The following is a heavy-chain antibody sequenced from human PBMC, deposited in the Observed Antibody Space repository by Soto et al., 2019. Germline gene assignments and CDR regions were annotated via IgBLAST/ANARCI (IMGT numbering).Heavy chain of an antibody. Sequence: EAQLVESGGGLVKPGGSLRLSCAASGFTFSNAWMNWVRQAPGKGLEWVGRIKSKTDGGTTDYAAPVKGRFTISRDDSKNTLYLQMNSLKTEDTAVYYCTARAQNLPPPSNYDYWGQGTLVTVSS. CDR2: IKSKTDGGTT. CDR1: GFTFSNAW. J-gene: IGHJ4*02. CDR3: TARAQNLPPPSNYDY. D-gene: IGHD4-4*01. V-gene: IGHV3-15*07.